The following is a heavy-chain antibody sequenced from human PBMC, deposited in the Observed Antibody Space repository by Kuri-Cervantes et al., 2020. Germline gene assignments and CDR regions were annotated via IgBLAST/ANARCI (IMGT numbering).Heavy chain of an antibody. CDR1: GFTFSSYW. CDR2: INTDGTTI. V-gene: IGHV3-74*01. D-gene: IGHD1-26*01. CDR3: ARGASGSYYQDY. J-gene: IGHJ4*02. Sequence: GGSLRLSCAATGFTFSSYWMHWVRQAPGKGLMWVSRINTDGTTINYADSVKGRFTISRDNAKNTVYLQMNSLRAEDTAVHYCARGASGSYYQDYWGQGTLVTVSS.